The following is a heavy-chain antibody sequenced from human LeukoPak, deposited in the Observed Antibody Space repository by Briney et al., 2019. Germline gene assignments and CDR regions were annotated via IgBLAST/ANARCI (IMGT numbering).Heavy chain of an antibody. CDR3: ARDTIDPSYYYYGMDV. V-gene: IGHV4-30-4*01. CDR1: GGSISSGDYY. J-gene: IGHJ6*02. D-gene: IGHD3-9*01. CDR2: IYYSGST. Sequence: SQTPSLTCTVSGGSISSGDYYWSWIRQPPGKGLEWIGYIYYSGSTYYNPSLKSRVTISVDTSKNQFSLKLSSVTAADTAVYYCARDTIDPSYYYYGMDVWGQGTTVTVSS.